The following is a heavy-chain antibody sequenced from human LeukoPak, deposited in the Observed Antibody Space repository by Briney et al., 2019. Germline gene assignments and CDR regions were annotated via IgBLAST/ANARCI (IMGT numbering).Heavy chain of an antibody. Sequence: SETLSLTCTVSGGSISSGGYYWSWIRQPAGKGLEWIGRIYTSGTTKYNPSLKSRVTMSVDRSQNQFSLKLSSVTAADTAVYYCARDSLATGFDYWGQGTLVTVSS. J-gene: IGHJ4*02. V-gene: IGHV4-61*02. CDR2: IYTSGTT. CDR1: GGSISSGGYY. CDR3: ARDSLATGFDY. D-gene: IGHD1-14*01.